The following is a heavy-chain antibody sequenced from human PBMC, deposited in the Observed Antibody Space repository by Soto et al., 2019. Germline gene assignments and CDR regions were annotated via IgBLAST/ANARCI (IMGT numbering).Heavy chain of an antibody. CDR2: IYYSGST. J-gene: IGHJ4*02. CDR1: GGSISSYY. D-gene: IGHD6-13*01. CDR3: ARAPNQYSSSWPNYFDY. V-gene: IGHV4-59*01. Sequence: SETLSLTCTVSGGSISSYYWSWIRQPPGKGLEWIGYIYYSGSTNYNPSLKSRVTISVDTSKNQFSLELSSVTAADTAVYYCARAPNQYSSSWPNYFDYWGQGTLVTVSS.